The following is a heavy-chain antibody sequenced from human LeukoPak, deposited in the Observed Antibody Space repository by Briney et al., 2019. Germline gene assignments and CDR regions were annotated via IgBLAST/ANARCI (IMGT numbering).Heavy chain of an antibody. CDR3: ARGWMVRGVIITLFDY. D-gene: IGHD3-10*01. Sequence: GASVKVSCKASGYTFTSYGISWVRPAPGRGLAWMGWISAYNGNTNYAQKLQGRVTMTTDTSTSTAYMELRSLRSDDTAVYYCARGWMVRGVIITLFDYRGQGTLVTVSS. CDR2: ISAYNGNT. V-gene: IGHV1-18*01. J-gene: IGHJ4*02. CDR1: GYTFTSYG.